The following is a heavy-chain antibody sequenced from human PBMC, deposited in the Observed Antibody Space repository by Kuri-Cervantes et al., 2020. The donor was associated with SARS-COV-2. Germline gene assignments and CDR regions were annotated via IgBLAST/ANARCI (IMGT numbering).Heavy chain of an antibody. D-gene: IGHD6-6*01. V-gene: IGHV4-4*07. J-gene: IGHJ4*02. CDR3: ARDAYSSSSMYYFDY. CDR1: GESFIGYY. CDR2: IYTSGST. Sequence: SQTLSLTCAVYGESFIGYYWSWIRQPAGKGLEWIGRIYTSGSTNYNPSLKSRVTMSVDTSKNQFSLKLSSVTAADTAVYYCARDAYSSSSMYYFDYWGQGTLVTVSS.